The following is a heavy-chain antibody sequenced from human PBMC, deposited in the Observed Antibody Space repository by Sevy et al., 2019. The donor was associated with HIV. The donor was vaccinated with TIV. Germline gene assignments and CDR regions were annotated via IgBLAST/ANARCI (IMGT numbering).Heavy chain of an antibody. CDR1: GGSFSGYY. CDR3: AIRRGGHYFDY. D-gene: IGHD2-15*01. J-gene: IGHJ4*02. Sequence: SETLSLTCAVYGGSFSGYYWSWIRQPPGKGLEWIAEISHSGRTNYNPSLKSRVTISVATSKNQFSLMLSFVTAADTAVYYCAIRRGGHYFDYWGQGTLVTVSS. V-gene: IGHV4-34*01. CDR2: ISHSGRT.